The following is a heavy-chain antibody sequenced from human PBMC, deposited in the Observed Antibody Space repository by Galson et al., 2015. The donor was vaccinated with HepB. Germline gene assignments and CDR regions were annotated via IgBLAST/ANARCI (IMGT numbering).Heavy chain of an antibody. V-gene: IGHV3-30*03. CDR2: ISYDGRNK. CDR1: GFTFSSFG. J-gene: IGHJ4*02. D-gene: IGHD3-22*01. CDR3: ARDKYYYETSGPFDY. Sequence: SLRLSCAASGFTFSSFGIHWVRQAPGKGLERVAVISYDGRNKYYADSVKGRFTISRDNSKNTLFLEMNSLRVEDTAVYYCARDKYYYETSGPFDYWGQGTLVTVSS.